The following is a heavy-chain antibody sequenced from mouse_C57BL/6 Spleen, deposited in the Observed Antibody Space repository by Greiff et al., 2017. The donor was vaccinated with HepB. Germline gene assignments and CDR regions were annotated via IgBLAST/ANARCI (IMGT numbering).Heavy chain of an antibody. CDR3: ASHTFLLRGNYYAMDY. D-gene: IGHD1-1*01. J-gene: IGHJ4*01. V-gene: IGHV2-9-1*01. Sequence: QVQLKQSGPGLVAPSQSLSITCTVSGFSLTSYAISWVRQPPGKGLEWLGVIWTGGGTNYNSALKSRLSISKDNSKSQVFLKMNSLQTDDTARYYCASHTFLLRGNYYAMDYWGQGTSVTVSS. CDR2: IWTGGGT. CDR1: GFSLTSYA.